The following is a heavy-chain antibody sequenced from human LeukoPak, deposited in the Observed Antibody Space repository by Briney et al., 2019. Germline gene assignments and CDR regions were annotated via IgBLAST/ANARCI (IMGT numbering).Heavy chain of an antibody. Sequence: SVKVSCKASGGTFSSYAISCVRQAPGQGLEWMGGIIPIFGTANYAQKFQGRVTITTDESTSTAYMELSSLRSEDTAVYYCARNRDYGSGSQLYYYYYMDVWGEGTTVTVSS. CDR1: GGTFSSYA. CDR3: ARNRDYGSGSQLYYYYYMDV. D-gene: IGHD3-10*01. V-gene: IGHV1-69*05. J-gene: IGHJ6*03. CDR2: IIPIFGTA.